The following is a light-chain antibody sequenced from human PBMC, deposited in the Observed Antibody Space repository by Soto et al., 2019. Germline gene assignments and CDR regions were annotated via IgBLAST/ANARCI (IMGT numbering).Light chain of an antibody. CDR2: KAS. V-gene: IGKV1-5*03. CDR1: QSISSW. Sequence: DIQMTQSPSTLSASVGDRVTITCRASQSISSWLAWYQQKPGKAPKLLIYKASSLESGVPSRFSGSGSGTEFTLTISGLQPDDFATYYYQQYNSYAWTFGQGTKVEIK. J-gene: IGKJ1*01. CDR3: QQYNSYAWT.